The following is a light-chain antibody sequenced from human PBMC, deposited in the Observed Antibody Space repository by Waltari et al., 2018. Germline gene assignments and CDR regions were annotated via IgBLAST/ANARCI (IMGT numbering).Light chain of an antibody. CDR3: QQYNNWPPYT. V-gene: IGKV3-15*01. CDR2: GAS. Sequence: EIVMTQSPATQSVSPGERATLSCRASQSVSSNLAWYQQKPGQAPRLLIYGASTRATSIPARFSGSGSGTEFTLTISSLQSEDFAVYYCQQYNNWPPYTFGQGTKLEIK. CDR1: QSVSSN. J-gene: IGKJ2*01.